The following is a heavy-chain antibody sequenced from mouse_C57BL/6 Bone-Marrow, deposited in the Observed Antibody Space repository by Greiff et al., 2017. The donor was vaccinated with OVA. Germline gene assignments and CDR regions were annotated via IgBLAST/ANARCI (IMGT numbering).Heavy chain of an antibody. CDR2: ISSGSSTI. D-gene: IGHD1-1*01. CDR1: GFTFSDYG. J-gene: IGHJ1*03. V-gene: IGHV5-17*01. Sequence: EVQLVESGGGLVKPGGSLKLSCAASGFTFSDYGMHWVRQAPEKGLEWVAYISSGSSTIYYADTVKGRFTISRDNAENTLFLQMTSLRSEDTAMYYCARDSPLRYWYFDVWGTGTTVTVSS. CDR3: ARDSPLRYWYFDV.